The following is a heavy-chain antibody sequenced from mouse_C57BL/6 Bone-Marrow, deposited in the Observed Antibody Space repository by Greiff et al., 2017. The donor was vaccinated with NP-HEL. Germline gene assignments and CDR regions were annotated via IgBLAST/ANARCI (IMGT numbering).Heavy chain of an antibody. Sequence: EVQGVESGGGLVKPGGSLKLSCAASGFTFSSYAMSWVRQTPEKRLEWVATISDGGSYTYYPDNVKGRFTISRDNAKNNLYLQMSHLKSEDTAMYYCASHYYGSSSYAMDYWGQGTSVTVSS. CDR1: GFTFSSYA. J-gene: IGHJ4*01. CDR3: ASHYYGSSSYAMDY. D-gene: IGHD1-1*01. V-gene: IGHV5-4*01. CDR2: ISDGGSYT.